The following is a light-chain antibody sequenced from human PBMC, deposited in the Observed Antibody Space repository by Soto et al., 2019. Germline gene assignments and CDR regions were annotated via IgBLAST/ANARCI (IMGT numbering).Light chain of an antibody. CDR1: SSNIGAGYD. V-gene: IGLV1-40*01. J-gene: IGLJ2*01. CDR3: QSYDSSLSAPVV. CDR2: GNS. Sequence: QPVLTQPPSVSGAPGQRVTISCTGSSSNIGAGYDVHWYQQLPGTAPKLLIYGNSSRPSGVPDRFSGSKSGTSASLAITGLQAEDEADYYCQSYDSSLSAPVVFGGGTKLTVL.